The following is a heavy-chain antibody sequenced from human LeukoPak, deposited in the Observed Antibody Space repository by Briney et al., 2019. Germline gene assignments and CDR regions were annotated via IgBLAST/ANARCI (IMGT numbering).Heavy chain of an antibody. CDR1: GGSISSSSYY. CDR2: IYYSGST. J-gene: IGHJ6*03. CDR3: ARHVEGAVGDYYYYYMDV. V-gene: IGHV4-39*01. Sequence: PSETLSLTCTVSGGSISSSSYYWGWIRQPPGKGLYWIGSIYYSGSTYYNPSLKSRVTVSVDTPKNQFSLKLSSVTAADTAVYYCARHVEGAVGDYYYYYMDVWGKGTTVTVSS. D-gene: IGHD6-19*01.